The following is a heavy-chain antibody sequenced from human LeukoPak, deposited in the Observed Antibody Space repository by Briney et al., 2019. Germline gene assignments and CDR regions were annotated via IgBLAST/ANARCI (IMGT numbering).Heavy chain of an antibody. J-gene: IGHJ4*02. Sequence: TLSLTCTVSGGSISSGDYYWSWIRQPPGKGLEWIGYIYYSGSTYYNPSLKSRVTISVDTSKNQFSLKLSSVTAADTAVYYCASSPMDSPFDHWGQGTLVTVSS. V-gene: IGHV4-30-4*08. CDR3: ASSPMDSPFDH. CDR1: GGSISSGDYY. D-gene: IGHD2-2*03. CDR2: IYYSGST.